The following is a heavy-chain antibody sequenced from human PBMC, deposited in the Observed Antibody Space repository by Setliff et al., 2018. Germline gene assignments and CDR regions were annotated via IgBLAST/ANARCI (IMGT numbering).Heavy chain of an antibody. Sequence: GASVKVSCKASGGTFSSYAISWVRQAPGQGLEWMGGIIPILGIANYAQRFQGRVTITADKSTSTAYMELSSLRSEDTAVYYCARERSSSWPTKYYFDYWGQGTLVTVSS. D-gene: IGHD6-13*01. CDR3: ARERSSSWPTKYYFDY. V-gene: IGHV1-69*10. CDR2: IIPILGIA. J-gene: IGHJ4*02. CDR1: GGTFSSYA.